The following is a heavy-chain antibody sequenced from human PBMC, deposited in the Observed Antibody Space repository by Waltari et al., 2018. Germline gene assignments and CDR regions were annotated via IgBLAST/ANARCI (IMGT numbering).Heavy chain of an antibody. D-gene: IGHD6-19*01. CDR1: GASLTTGGFY. CDR2: VYYDGES. Sequence: QVHLQESAPGLVKPSETLSLTCTVAGASLTTGGFYWGWARQRPGKGLEWIVYVYYDGESFYSPSLTSRIVISVDKTKNQFSLNLGSVTAADTATYFCVRATAGAASPFDYWGKGTLVTVSS. V-gene: IGHV4-31*03. J-gene: IGHJ4*02. CDR3: VRATAGAASPFDY.